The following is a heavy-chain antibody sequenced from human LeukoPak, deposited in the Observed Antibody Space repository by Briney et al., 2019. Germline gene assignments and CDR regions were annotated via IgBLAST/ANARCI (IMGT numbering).Heavy chain of an antibody. J-gene: IGHJ3*02. V-gene: IGHV3-30-3*01. D-gene: IGHD6-6*01. CDR1: GFTFSSYA. CDR3: ARDRVAARPWRAFDI. CDR2: ISYDGSNK. Sequence: GGSLRLSCAASGFTFSSYAMHRVRQAPGMGLEWVAVISYDGSNKYYADSVKGRFTISRDNSKNTLYLQMNSLRAEDTAVYYCARDRVAARPWRAFDIWGQGTMVTVPS.